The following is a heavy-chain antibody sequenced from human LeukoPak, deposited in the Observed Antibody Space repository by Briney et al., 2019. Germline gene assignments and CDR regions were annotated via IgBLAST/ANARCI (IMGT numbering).Heavy chain of an antibody. D-gene: IGHD5-12*01. J-gene: IGHJ4*02. V-gene: IGHV4-31*03. CDR3: ARAKGTYSGYDEAGMYDFDY. CDR1: GGSISSGNSY. CDR2: IYYSGST. Sequence: PSQTLSLTCTVSGGSISSGNSYWSWIRQHPGKGLEWIGYIYYSGSTYYNPSLKSRVTISVDTSKNQFSLRLTSVTAADTALYYCARAKGTYSGYDEAGMYDFDYWGQGTLVTVSS.